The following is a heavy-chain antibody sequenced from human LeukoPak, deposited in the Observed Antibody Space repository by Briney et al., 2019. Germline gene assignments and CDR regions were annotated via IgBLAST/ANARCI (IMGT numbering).Heavy chain of an antibody. J-gene: IGHJ4*02. D-gene: IGHD3/OR15-3a*01. CDR3: ARGRGTGSYFYD. CDR1: GGSIRSSYYY. V-gene: IGHV4-39*01. Sequence: SETLSLTCTVSGGSIRSSYYYWGWIRQPPGKGLEWIGSIYDSGSTYYNPSLKSRVTISVDTSKNQFSLKLNSVTAADTAVYYCARGRGTGSYFYDWGQGTLVTVSS. CDR2: IYDSGST.